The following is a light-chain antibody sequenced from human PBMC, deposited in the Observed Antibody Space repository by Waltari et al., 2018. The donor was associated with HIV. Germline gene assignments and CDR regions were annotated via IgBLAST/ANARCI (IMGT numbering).Light chain of an antibody. Sequence: QSALTQPASVSGSPGQSITISCTGTSSDVGTYNLVSWYQHHPGKAPKLMIYEVSNRPSGVSKRVSGSKSGNTASLTIAGLQAEDEADYYCCSYAGSSTWVFGGGTKLTVL. CDR2: EVS. CDR3: CSYAGSSTWV. V-gene: IGLV2-23*02. J-gene: IGLJ3*02. CDR1: SSDVGTYNL.